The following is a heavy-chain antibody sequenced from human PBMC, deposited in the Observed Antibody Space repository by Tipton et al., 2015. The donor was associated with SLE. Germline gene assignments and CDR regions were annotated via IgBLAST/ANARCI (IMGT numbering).Heavy chain of an antibody. Sequence: QVQLVQSGAAVKKSGASVKVSCKASGYTFTSYGISWVRQAPGQGLEWMGWSSAYNGNTNYAQKLQGRVTMTTDTSTSTAYMELRSLGSDDTAVYYCAREFTGYSSSWRDYWGQGTLVTVSS. J-gene: IGHJ4*02. D-gene: IGHD6-13*01. V-gene: IGHV1-18*01. CDR2: SSAYNGNT. CDR3: AREFTGYSSSWRDY. CDR1: GYTFTSYG.